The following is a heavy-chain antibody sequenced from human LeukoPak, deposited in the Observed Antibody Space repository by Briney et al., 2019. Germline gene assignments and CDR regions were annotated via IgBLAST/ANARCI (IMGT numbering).Heavy chain of an antibody. V-gene: IGHV3-30*18. CDR2: ISYDGSNK. Sequence: GGSLRLSCAASGFAFSSYGMHWVRQAPGKGLEWVAVISYDGSNKYYADSVKGRFTISRDNSKNTLYLQMNSLRAEDTAVYYCAKDPAHYYDSSGYYPYWGQGTLVTVSS. D-gene: IGHD3-22*01. CDR3: AKDPAHYYDSSGYYPY. J-gene: IGHJ4*02. CDR1: GFAFSSYG.